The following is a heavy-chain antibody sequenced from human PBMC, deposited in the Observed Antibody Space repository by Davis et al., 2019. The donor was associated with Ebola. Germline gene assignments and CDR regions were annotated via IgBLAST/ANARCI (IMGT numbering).Heavy chain of an antibody. CDR1: GGTFSSYA. Sequence: SVKVSCKASGGTFSSYAISWVRQAPGQGLEWMGGIIPIFGTANYAQKFQGRVTITADESTSTAYMELSSLRSEDTAVYYCAREEGFYGSGGWYNWFDPWGQGTLVTVSS. CDR2: IIPIFGTA. D-gene: IGHD3-10*01. V-gene: IGHV1-69*13. J-gene: IGHJ5*02. CDR3: AREEGFYGSGGWYNWFDP.